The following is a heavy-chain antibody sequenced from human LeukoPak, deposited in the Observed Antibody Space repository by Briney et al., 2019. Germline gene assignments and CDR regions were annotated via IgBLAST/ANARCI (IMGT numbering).Heavy chain of an antibody. D-gene: IGHD3-10*01. J-gene: IGHJ4*02. CDR3: ARSDLSDYYGSGSYVD. V-gene: IGHV1-46*01. Sequence: GASVKVSCKASGYTFTSYYMHWVRQAPGQGLEWMGIINPSGGSTSYAQKFQGRVTMTRDTSTSTVYMELSSLRSEDTAVYYCARSDLSDYYGSGSYVDWGQGTLVTVSS. CDR2: INPSGGST. CDR1: GYTFTSYY.